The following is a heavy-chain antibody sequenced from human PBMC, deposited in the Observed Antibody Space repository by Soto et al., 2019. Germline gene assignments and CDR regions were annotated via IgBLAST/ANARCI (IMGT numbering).Heavy chain of an antibody. J-gene: IGHJ4*02. Sequence: QLQLQESGSGLVKPSQTLSLTCAVSGGSISSGGYSWSWIRQPPGKGLEWIGYIYHSGSTYYNPSHKSRVTISVDRSKNQFSLKLRSVTAADTAVYYCAGGIAARPLGYWGQGTLVTVSS. V-gene: IGHV4-30-2*01. D-gene: IGHD6-6*01. CDR3: AGGIAARPLGY. CDR1: GGSISSGGYS. CDR2: IYHSGST.